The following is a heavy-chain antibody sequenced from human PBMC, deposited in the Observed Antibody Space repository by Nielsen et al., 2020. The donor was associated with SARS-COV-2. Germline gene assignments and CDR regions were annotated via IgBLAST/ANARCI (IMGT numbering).Heavy chain of an antibody. D-gene: IGHD6-13*01. CDR2: INAGTGNT. V-gene: IGHV1-3*01. CDR1: GYTFTTYT. Sequence: ASVKVSCKASGYTFTTYTIHWVRQAPGQGLEWMGWINAGTGNTKYSQKFQGRVSITRDTSASTAYVELSSLTSEDTAVYYCARSPFHRSSWYGMDVWGQGTTVTVSS. J-gene: IGHJ6*02. CDR3: ARSPFHRSSWYGMDV.